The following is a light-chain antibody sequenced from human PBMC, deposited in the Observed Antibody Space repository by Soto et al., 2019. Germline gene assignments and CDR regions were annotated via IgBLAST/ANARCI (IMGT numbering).Light chain of an antibody. CDR2: DAS. CDR3: QQSSNWPRT. CDR1: QSVSSD. V-gene: IGKV3-11*01. J-gene: IGKJ4*01. Sequence: EIVLTQSPATVSLSQGERATLSCRASQSVSSDLVWYQQKPGQAPRLLIYDASNRATGIPARFSGSGSGTDFTLTISRLEPEDFAVYYCQQSSNWPRTFGGGTKVEI.